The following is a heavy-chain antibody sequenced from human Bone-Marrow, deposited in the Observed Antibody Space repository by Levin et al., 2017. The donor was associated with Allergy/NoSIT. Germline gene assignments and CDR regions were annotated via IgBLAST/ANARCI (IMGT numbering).Heavy chain of an antibody. CDR3: VGGSRNAKDY. V-gene: IGHV3-48*03. CDR1: GFNFSAYE. D-gene: IGHD3-10*01. J-gene: IGHJ4*02. CDR2: ISSSGSTI. Sequence: GGSLRLSCAASGFNFSAYEMNWVRQAPGKGLEWLAYISSSGSTIYYADSVKGRFTISRDNAKSLLFLQMNRLRVEDTTLYYCVGGSRNAKDYRGQGTLVTVSS.